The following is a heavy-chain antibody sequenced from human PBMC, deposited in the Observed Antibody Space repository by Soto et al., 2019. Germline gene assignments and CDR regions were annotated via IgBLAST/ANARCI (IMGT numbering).Heavy chain of an antibody. CDR1: GFTFSSYG. V-gene: IGHV3-33*01. J-gene: IGHJ5*02. D-gene: IGHD6-19*01. Sequence: GGSLRLSCAASGFTFSSYGMHWVRQAPGKGLEWVAVIWYDGSNKYYADSVKGRFTISRDNSKNTLYLQMNSLRAEDTAVYYCARDIEYSSGWYSLGPWFDPWGQGTLVTVSS. CDR3: ARDIEYSSGWYSLGPWFDP. CDR2: IWYDGSNK.